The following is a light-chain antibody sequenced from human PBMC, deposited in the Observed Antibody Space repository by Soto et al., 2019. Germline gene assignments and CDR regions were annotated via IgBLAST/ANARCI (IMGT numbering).Light chain of an antibody. V-gene: IGKV3-15*01. CDR1: QSVSNN. Sequence: EIVMTQSPATLSVSPGERATLSCRASQSVSNNLAWYQQRPGRAPRLLIYGASIRASGIPARFSGSGSGTEFTLTINSLQSENFAVYHCQHYESLPLTFGGGTKVEIK. CDR3: QHYESLPLT. J-gene: IGKJ4*01. CDR2: GAS.